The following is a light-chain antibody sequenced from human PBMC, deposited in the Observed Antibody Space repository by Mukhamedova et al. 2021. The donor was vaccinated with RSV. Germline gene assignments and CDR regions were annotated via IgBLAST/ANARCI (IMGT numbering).Light chain of an antibody. CDR2: AAS. V-gene: IGKV1-6*01. Sequence: WYQRRVHGKAPKLLIYAASSLQTGVPSRFSGSGYGTDLTLTISSLQPEDFATYYCLQDATYPLTFGGGTRVEVK. J-gene: IGKJ4*01. CDR3: LQDATYPLT.